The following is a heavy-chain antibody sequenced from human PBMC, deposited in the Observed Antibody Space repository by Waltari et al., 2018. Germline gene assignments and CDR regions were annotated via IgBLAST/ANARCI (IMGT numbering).Heavy chain of an antibody. CDR1: GDSVTSSYL. D-gene: IGHD2-15*01. J-gene: IGHJ4*02. Sequence: QLQLQESSPGLVKPSGPLSLTCAVYGDSVTSSYLWNWVRQSPGKGLEWIGQVHGSGRTNYNPSFASRVTVSLDTSNNQVSLKVTSATAADTAVYYCARDRGRGLYLDSWGPGTLVTVS. CDR2: VHGSGRT. CDR3: ARDRGRGLYLDS. V-gene: IGHV4-4*02.